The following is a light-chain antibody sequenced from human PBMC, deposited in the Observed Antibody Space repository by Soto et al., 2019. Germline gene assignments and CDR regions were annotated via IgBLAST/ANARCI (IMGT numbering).Light chain of an antibody. CDR2: GNS. J-gene: IGLJ2*01. CDR3: QSYDSSLTCVV. V-gene: IGLV1-40*01. Sequence: QSVLTKPPSVSGAPGQRVTISCTGSTSNIGAGYGVHWYQHLPGTAPKLLMYGNSIRPSGVPDRFSGSKSGTSASLAITGLQADDEADYYCQSYDSSLTCVVFGGGTKLTVL. CDR1: TSNIGAGYG.